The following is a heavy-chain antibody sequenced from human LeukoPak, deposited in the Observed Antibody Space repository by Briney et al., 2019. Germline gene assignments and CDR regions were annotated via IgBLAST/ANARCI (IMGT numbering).Heavy chain of an antibody. CDR2: ITSSSSYI. CDR1: GFTFSSYT. Sequence: PGGSLRLSCAASGFTFSSYTMNWVRQAPGKGLEWVSSITSSSSYIYYADSVKGRFTISRDNSKNTLYLQMNSLRAEDTAVYYCARDSPGPFGLYYYMDVWGKGTTVTVSS. V-gene: IGHV3-21*01. CDR3: ARDSPGPFGLYYYMDV. J-gene: IGHJ6*03. D-gene: IGHD1-1*01.